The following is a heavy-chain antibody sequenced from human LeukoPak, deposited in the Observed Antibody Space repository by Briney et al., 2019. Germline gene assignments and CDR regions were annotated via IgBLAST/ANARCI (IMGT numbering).Heavy chain of an antibody. V-gene: IGHV4-4*02. J-gene: IGHJ4*02. CDR1: GGSILSTNW. Sequence: SGTLSLTCAVSGGSILSTNWWSWVRSPPGKGLEWIGEVHLNGATNYNPSVEGRVTMSIDKSKNHSSLEVMSVTAAHTAMYYCTRESGAFSPFGFWGQGTLVTVSS. CDR2: VHLNGAT. CDR3: TRESGAFSPFGF. D-gene: IGHD1-26*01.